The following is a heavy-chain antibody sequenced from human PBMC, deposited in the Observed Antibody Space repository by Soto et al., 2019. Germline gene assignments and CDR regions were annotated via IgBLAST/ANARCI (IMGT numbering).Heavy chain of an antibody. CDR2: ISGSGGST. J-gene: IGHJ6*03. CDR3: AKDGSFYQPLLYPDYYYYYYMDV. Sequence: GGSLRLSCAASGFTFSSYAMSWVRQAPGKGLEWVSAISGSGGSTYYGDSVKGRFTISRDNSKNTLYLQMNSLRAEDTAVYYCAKDGSFYQPLLYPDYYYYYYMDVWGKGTTVTVSS. V-gene: IGHV3-23*01. D-gene: IGHD2-2*02. CDR1: GFTFSSYA.